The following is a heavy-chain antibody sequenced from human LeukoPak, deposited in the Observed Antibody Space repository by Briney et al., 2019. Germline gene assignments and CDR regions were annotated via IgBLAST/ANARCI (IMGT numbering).Heavy chain of an antibody. CDR2: MTGSGGIT. V-gene: IGHV3-23*01. J-gene: IGHJ6*02. CDR3: AKTRDGYNKGGVDV. Sequence: GGSLRLSCAASGFTFSSYAMSWVRQAPGKGLEWVSAMTGSGGITYYADSVKGRFTISRDNSKNTLYLQVNSLRAEDSAVYYCAKTRDGYNKGGVDVWGRGTTVTVSS. CDR1: GFTFSSYA. D-gene: IGHD5-24*01.